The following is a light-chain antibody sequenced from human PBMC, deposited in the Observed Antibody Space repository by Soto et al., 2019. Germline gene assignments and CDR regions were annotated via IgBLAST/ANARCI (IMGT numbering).Light chain of an antibody. CDR3: QQRSNWPT. CDR2: DAS. Sequence: EIVLTKSPATLSLSPGERATLSCRASQSVSSSLAWYQQKPGQAPRLLIYDASNRATGIPARFSGSGSGTDFTLTIRSLEPEDFAVYYCQQRSNWPTFGQGTKLEIK. J-gene: IGKJ2*01. CDR1: QSVSSS. V-gene: IGKV3-11*01.